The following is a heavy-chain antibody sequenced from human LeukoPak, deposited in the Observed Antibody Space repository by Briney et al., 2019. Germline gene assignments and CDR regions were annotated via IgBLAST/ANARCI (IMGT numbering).Heavy chain of an antibody. CDR2: ISYDGSNK. CDR1: GFTFSSYA. Sequence: GGSLRLSCAASGFTFSSYAMHWVRQAPGKGLEWVAVISYDGSNKYYADSVKGRFTISRDNAKNSLYLQMNSLRAEDTAVYYCARGSVEEYCSGGSCYSDWFDPWGQGTLVTVSS. V-gene: IGHV3-30*04. J-gene: IGHJ5*02. D-gene: IGHD2-15*01. CDR3: ARGSVEEYCSGGSCYSDWFDP.